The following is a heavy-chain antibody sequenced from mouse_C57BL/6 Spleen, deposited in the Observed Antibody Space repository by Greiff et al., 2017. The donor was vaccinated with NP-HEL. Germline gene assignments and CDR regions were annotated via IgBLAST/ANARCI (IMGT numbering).Heavy chain of an antibody. D-gene: IGHD2-4*01. Sequence: QVQLQQPGAELVKPGASVKMSCKASGYTFTSYWLTWVKQRPGQGLEWIGDIYPGSGSTTYNEQFTSKATLTVDTSSSTAYMQLSSLTSEDSAVYYCARRGIRYDYSWCAYWGQGTLVTVSA. CDR2: IYPGSGST. CDR3: ARRGIRYDYSWCAY. CDR1: GYTFTSYW. V-gene: IGHV1-55*01. J-gene: IGHJ3*01.